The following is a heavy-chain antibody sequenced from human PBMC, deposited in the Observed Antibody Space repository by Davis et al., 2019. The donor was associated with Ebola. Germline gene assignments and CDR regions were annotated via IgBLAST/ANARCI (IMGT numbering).Heavy chain of an antibody. J-gene: IGHJ4*02. CDR3: VRGPEMLYHDGNAFYD. Sequence: GESLKISCAASGFTFSSYWMHWVRQAPGKGLVWVSRINSDGSSTSYADSVKGRFTISRDDSKNMLRLQMNSLRGEDTAAYYCVRGPEMLYHDGNAFYDWGQGTLVTVSS. V-gene: IGHV3-74*01. D-gene: IGHD3-16*01. CDR1: GFTFSSYW. CDR2: INSDGSST.